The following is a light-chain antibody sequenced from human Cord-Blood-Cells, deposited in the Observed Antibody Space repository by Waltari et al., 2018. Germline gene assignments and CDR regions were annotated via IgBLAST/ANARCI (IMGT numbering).Light chain of an antibody. CDR1: QSVSSSS. J-gene: IGKJ5*01. CDR2: GAS. V-gene: IGKV3-20*01. CDR3: QQYGSSPIT. Sequence: EIVLTQFPGTLSLSPGERATVPYRASQSVSSSSFAWYQQKPGQAPWLLIYGASSRATGIPDRFSGSGSGTDFTLTISRLEPEDFAVYYCQQYGSSPITFGQGTRLEIK.